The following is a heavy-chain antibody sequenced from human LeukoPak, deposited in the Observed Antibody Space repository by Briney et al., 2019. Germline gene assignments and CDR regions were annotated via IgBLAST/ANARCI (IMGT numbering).Heavy chain of an antibody. Sequence: SETLSLTCGVSGGSINSHYWGWIRQPPGKGLQWIGDIFYTGKNNYNPSLKSRVTISLDTSKDHLSLHLTSVLAADTAIYYCVRRDPGWNYFDYWGKGILVTVSS. CDR2: IFYTGKN. V-gene: IGHV4-59*08. CDR1: GGSINSHY. J-gene: IGHJ4*02. D-gene: IGHD6-19*01. CDR3: VRRDPGWNYFDY.